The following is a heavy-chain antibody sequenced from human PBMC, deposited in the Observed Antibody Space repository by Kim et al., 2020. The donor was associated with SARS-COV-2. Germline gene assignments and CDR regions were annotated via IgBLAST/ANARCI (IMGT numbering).Heavy chain of an antibody. D-gene: IGHD2-8*02. V-gene: IGHV4-61*01. CDR1: GGSVSSGSYY. Sequence: SETLSLTCTVSGGSVSSGSYYWSWIRQPPGKGLEWIGYIYYSGSTNYNPSLKSRVTISVDTSKNQFSLKLSSVTAADTAVYYCARVRRGVRTIDYWGQGTLVTVSS. CDR3: ARVRRGVRTIDY. J-gene: IGHJ4*02. CDR2: IYYSGST.